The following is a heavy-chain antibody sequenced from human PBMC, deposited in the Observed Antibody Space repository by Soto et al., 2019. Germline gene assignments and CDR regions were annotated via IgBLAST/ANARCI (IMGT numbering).Heavy chain of an antibody. Sequence: QVQLVQSGAEVKKPGASVKVSCKASGYTFTSYGISWVRQAPGQGLEWMGWISAYNGNTNYAQKLQGRVTMTTDTSTSTAYVELRSLRSDDTAVYYCARDYCSSTSCYDHYGMDVWGQGTTVTVSS. CDR1: GYTFTSYG. V-gene: IGHV1-18*01. CDR3: ARDYCSSTSCYDHYGMDV. D-gene: IGHD2-2*01. CDR2: ISAYNGNT. J-gene: IGHJ6*02.